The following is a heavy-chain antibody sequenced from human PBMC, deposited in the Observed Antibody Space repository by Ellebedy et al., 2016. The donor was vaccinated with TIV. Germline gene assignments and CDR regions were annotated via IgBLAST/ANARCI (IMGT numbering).Heavy chain of an antibody. CDR2: IKSKTDGGTT. V-gene: IGHV3-15*07. D-gene: IGHD6-13*01. J-gene: IGHJ4*02. Sequence: PGGSLRLSCAASGFTFSNAWMNWVRQAPGKGLEWVGRIKSKTDGGTTDYAAPVKGRFTISRDDSKNTLYLQMNSLKTEDTAVYYCTTATSRYLIAAAADWGQGTLVTVSS. CDR1: GFTFSNAW. CDR3: TTATSRYLIAAAAD.